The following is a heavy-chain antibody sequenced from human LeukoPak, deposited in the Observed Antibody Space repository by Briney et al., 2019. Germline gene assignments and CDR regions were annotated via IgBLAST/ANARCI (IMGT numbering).Heavy chain of an antibody. D-gene: IGHD3-10*01. Sequence: PSETLSLTCTVSGGSISSGGYYWSWIRHHPGKGLEWIGYIYYSGSTYYNPSLKSRVTISVDTSKNQFSLKLSSVTAADTAVYYCASGLYGSGSYYRQGPYYYYYGMDVWGQGTTVTVSS. CDR2: IYYSGST. V-gene: IGHV4-31*03. J-gene: IGHJ6*02. CDR1: GGSISSGGYY. CDR3: ASGLYGSGSYYRQGPYYYYYGMDV.